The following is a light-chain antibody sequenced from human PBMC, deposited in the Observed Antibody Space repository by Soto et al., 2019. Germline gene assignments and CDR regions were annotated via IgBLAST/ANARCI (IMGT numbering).Light chain of an antibody. J-gene: IGKJ4*01. V-gene: IGKV3-11*01. CDR2: EAS. Sequence: EIVLTQSPAALPLSPGERATLSCRASQSVGTYLAWYQQRPGQAPRLLIYEASNRAAGIPARFSGSGSGTDFTLTISSPEPEDFAVYYCHQFSNWPFTFGGGTKVEIK. CDR3: HQFSNWPFT. CDR1: QSVGTY.